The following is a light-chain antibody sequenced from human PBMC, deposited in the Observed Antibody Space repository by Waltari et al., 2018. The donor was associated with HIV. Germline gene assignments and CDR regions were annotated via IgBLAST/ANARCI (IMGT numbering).Light chain of an antibody. V-gene: IGLV2-14*01. Sequence: QSALTQPASVSGSPGQSITISCTGTSSDVGGYNYVSWYQQHTAKAPKLIISEVSNPPSGVSYRFSGSKSGNTASLTISGLHAEDEADYYCSSYTGNITPYVFGTGTKITVL. CDR2: EVS. CDR1: SSDVGGYNY. J-gene: IGLJ1*01. CDR3: SSYTGNITPYV.